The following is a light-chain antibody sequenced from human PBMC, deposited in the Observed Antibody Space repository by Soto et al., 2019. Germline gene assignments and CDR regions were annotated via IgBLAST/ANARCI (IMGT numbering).Light chain of an antibody. V-gene: IGKV3-11*01. CDR1: QSVSTY. J-gene: IGKJ1*01. CDR3: QQRSNWPPTWT. Sequence: EIVLTQSPATLSLSPGERATLSCRASQSVSTYLAWYQQKPGQAPRLLIYDASKRATGIPVRFSGSGSGTDFTLTITSLEPEDFGVHYCQQRSNWPPTWTFGQGTKVDIK. CDR2: DAS.